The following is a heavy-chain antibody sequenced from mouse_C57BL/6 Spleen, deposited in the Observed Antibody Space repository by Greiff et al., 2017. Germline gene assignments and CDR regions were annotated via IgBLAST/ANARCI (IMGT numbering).Heavy chain of an antibody. CDR1: GYTFTSYG. CDR2: IYPRSGTT. V-gene: IGHV1-81*01. CDR3: ARKDGYFDD. J-gene: IGHJ1*03. Sequence: VQLQQSGAELARPGASVKLSCKASGYTFTSYGISWVKQRTGQGLEWIGEIYPRSGTTYYNEKFKGKATLTADKSSSTAYMELRSLTSEDSAVYFCARKDGYFDDWGTGTTVTVSS.